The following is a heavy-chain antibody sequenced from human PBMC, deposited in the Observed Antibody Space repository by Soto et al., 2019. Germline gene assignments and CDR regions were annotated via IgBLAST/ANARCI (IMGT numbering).Heavy chain of an antibody. Sequence: QVQLVQSGAEVKKPGSSVKVSCKASGGTFSSYAISWVRQAPGQGLEWMGGIIPIFGTANYAQKFQGRVTITADESTSTADMELSSLRSEDTAVYYCAREGGGTDDYGDYRLFDPWGQGTLVTVSS. CDR1: GGTFSSYA. CDR2: IIPIFGTA. V-gene: IGHV1-69*01. CDR3: AREGGGTDDYGDYRLFDP. D-gene: IGHD4-17*01. J-gene: IGHJ5*02.